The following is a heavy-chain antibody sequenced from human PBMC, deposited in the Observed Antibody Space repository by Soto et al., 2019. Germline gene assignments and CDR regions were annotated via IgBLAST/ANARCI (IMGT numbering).Heavy chain of an antibody. D-gene: IGHD6-13*01. V-gene: IGHV4-31*03. CDR3: ARARLYNSSNMTPNYSGMDV. CDR2: SYYSWGT. J-gene: IGHJ6*04. CDR1: GGSISSGCYY. Sequence: PSETLSFTCTVSGGSISSGCYYWSWIRQQPGKGLEGIGYSYYSWGTYYNPSLKSRVTISVDTDKNQFSLKLSSVTAADTAVYACARARLYNSSNMTPNYSGMDVWGKGAKVTVSS.